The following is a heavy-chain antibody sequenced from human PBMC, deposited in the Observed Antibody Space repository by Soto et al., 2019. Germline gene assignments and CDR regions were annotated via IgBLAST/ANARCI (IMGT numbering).Heavy chain of an antibody. J-gene: IGHJ4*02. Sequence: EVQLVESGGGLVQPGRSLRLSCAASGFTFDDYAMHWVRQAPGKGLEWVSGSSWNSGSIGYADSVKGRFTICRDNAKKSLYLQMNSLRAEDTALYYCAKDMKFDRWGHFDYWGQGTLVTVSS. CDR3: AKDMKFDRWGHFDY. CDR1: GFTFDDYA. D-gene: IGHD3-10*01. CDR2: SSWNSGSI. V-gene: IGHV3-9*01.